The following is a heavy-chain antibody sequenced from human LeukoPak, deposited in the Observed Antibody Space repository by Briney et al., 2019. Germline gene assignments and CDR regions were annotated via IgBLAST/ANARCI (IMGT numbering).Heavy chain of an antibody. D-gene: IGHD6-6*01. CDR1: GYIFVTYG. Sequence: ASVKVSCKTSGYIFVTYGISWVRQAPGQGLEWMGWTSTYNGNTNYAQKLQGRLTMTTDTSTSTAYMELRSLRSDDTAVYYCAGGGARPINWLDPWGQGTLVTVSS. V-gene: IGHV1-18*01. CDR3: AGGGARPINWLDP. J-gene: IGHJ5*02. CDR2: TSTYNGNT.